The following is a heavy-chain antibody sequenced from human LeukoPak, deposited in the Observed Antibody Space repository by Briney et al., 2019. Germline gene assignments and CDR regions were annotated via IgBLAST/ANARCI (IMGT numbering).Heavy chain of an antibody. V-gene: IGHV4-59*01. J-gene: IGHJ4*02. D-gene: IGHD2-21*02. CDR3: ARGLFKGVTASLGY. CDR2: IYYSGST. Sequence: KPSETLSLTCTVSGGSISSYYWSWIRQPPGKGLEWIGYIYYSGSTNYNPSLKSRVTISVDTSKNQFSLKLSSVTAADTAVYYCARGLFKGVTASLGYWGQGTLVTVSS. CDR1: GGSISSYY.